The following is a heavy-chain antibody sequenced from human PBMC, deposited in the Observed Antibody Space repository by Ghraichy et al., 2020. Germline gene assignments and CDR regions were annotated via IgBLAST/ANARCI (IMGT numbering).Heavy chain of an antibody. Sequence: SETLSLTCTVSGGSISSYYWSWIRQPPGKGLEWIGYIYYSGSTNYNPSLKSRVTISVDTSKNQFSLKLSSVTAADTAVYYCARGWFGEFTYYYYYYGMDVWGQGTTVTVSS. J-gene: IGHJ6*02. D-gene: IGHD3-10*01. CDR1: GGSISSYY. V-gene: IGHV4-59*01. CDR3: ARGWFGEFTYYYYYYGMDV. CDR2: IYYSGST.